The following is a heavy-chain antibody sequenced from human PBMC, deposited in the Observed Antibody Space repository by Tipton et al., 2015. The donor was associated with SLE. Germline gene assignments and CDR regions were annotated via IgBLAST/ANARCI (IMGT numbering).Heavy chain of an antibody. CDR2: IRYDGSNK. Sequence: SLRLSCAASGFTFSSYGMHWVRQAPGKGLEWVAFIRYDGSNKYYADSVKGRFTISRDNAKNSLYLQMNSLRAEDTAVYYCAKPIAAAGTTPEAEYFQHWGQGTLVTVSS. J-gene: IGHJ1*01. CDR1: GFTFSSYG. V-gene: IGHV3-30*02. D-gene: IGHD6-13*01. CDR3: AKPIAAAGTTPEAEYFQH.